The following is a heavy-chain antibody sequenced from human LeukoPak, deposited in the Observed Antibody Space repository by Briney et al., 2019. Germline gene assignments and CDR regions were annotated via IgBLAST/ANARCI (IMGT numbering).Heavy chain of an antibody. CDR1: GSSINSYY. CDR3: ARQNGYTYGPIKGFNFDY. Sequence: SETLSLTCAVSGSSINSYYWTWIRQPPGKGLEWIGYIFYIGSTNYNPSLKSRVTMSVDTSKNQFSLRLSSVTAADTAVYYCARQNGYTYGPIKGFNFDYWGQGALVTVSS. D-gene: IGHD5-18*01. V-gene: IGHV4-59*08. J-gene: IGHJ4*02. CDR2: IFYIGST.